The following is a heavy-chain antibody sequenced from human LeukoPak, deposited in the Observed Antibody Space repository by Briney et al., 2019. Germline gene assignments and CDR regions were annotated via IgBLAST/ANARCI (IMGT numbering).Heavy chain of an antibody. J-gene: IGHJ6*02. D-gene: IGHD3-9*01. V-gene: IGHV4-59*01. CDR3: ARGVDYDNNYFQYGMDV. Sequence: PSETLSLTCTVSGGSISTYYWSWIRQPPGKGPEWIGYIYSSGSTDYNPSLKSRVTISVDTSKNQFSLKLNSVTAADTAVYYCARGVDYDNNYFQYGMDVWGRGTTVTVSS. CDR1: GGSISTYY. CDR2: IYSSGST.